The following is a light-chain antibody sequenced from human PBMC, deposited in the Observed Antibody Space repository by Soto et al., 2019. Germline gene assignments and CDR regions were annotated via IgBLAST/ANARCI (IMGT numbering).Light chain of an antibody. CDR2: DAS. CDR1: QNLGKW. CDR3: QQYEDSYS. J-gene: IGKJ2*01. Sequence: IQMTQSPSIVSASVGDRVAITCRASQNLGKWLAWYQHKAGKAPKLLIFDASNVQDGVPSRFSGTGSGTEFTLTISGLQPDDFSIYYCQQYEDSYSFGQGT. V-gene: IGKV1-5*01.